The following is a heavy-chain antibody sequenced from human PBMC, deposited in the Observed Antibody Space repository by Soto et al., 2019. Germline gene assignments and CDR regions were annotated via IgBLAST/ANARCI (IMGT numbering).Heavy chain of an antibody. D-gene: IGHD3-10*01. J-gene: IGHJ4*02. CDR1: GFTFSSRW. Sequence: PGGSLRLSCAASGFTFSSRWMHWLRQAAGKGLVWVSRINPGWSSTSYADSVKGRFTISRDNAKNTMYLQMNSLRAEDTAVYYCARAGGADFWGQGXVVTVYS. V-gene: IGHV3-74*01. CDR3: ARAGGADF. CDR2: INPGWSST.